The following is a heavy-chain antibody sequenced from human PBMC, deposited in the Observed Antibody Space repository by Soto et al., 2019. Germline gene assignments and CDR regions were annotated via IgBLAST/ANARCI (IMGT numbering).Heavy chain of an antibody. CDR3: AHIVVAGIGYYFAY. V-gene: IGHV2-5*02. CDR1: GFSLSSTRMA. D-gene: IGHD6-19*01. Sequence: ITLKESGPTLVKPTQTLTLTCTFSGFSLSSTRMAVAWIRQPPGKALEWLALISWDYDKRYSPFLKSRLTISPHTSKSQVVLTMSNMDPVDTARYYCAHIVVAGIGYYFAYWGQGTLVTVS. CDR2: ISWDYDK. J-gene: IGHJ4*02.